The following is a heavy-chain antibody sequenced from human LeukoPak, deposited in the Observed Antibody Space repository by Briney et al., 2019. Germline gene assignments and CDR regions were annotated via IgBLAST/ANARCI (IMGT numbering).Heavy chain of an antibody. CDR3: ARYPIAAAGTTI. CDR2: INHSGST. J-gene: IGHJ3*02. V-gene: IGHV4-34*01. D-gene: IGHD6-13*01. Sequence: SSETLSLTCAVYGGSFSGYYWSWIRQPPGKGLEWIGEINHSGSTNYNPSLKSRVTISVDTSKNQFSLKLSSVTAADTAVYYCARYPIAAAGTTIWGQGTMVTVSS. CDR1: GGSFSGYY.